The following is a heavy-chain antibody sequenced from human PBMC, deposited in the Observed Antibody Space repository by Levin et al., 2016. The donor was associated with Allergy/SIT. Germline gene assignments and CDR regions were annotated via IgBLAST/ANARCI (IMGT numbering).Heavy chain of an antibody. CDR1: GGSISRSNFW. V-gene: IGHV4-39*01. D-gene: IGHD2-21*01. Sequence: SETLSLTCTVSGGSISRSNFWWGWIRQPPGKGLEWIGSMYSTGITYYRPSLQSRVTISADTSKSQFSLRLSSVTAADTAVYYCARRLNDYGMDVWGQGTTVTVSS. J-gene: IGHJ6*02. CDR3: ARRLNDYGMDV. CDR2: MYSTGIT.